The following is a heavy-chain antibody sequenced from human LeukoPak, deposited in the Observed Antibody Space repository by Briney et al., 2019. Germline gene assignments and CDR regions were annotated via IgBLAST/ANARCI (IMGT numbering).Heavy chain of an antibody. CDR1: GGTFISYA. J-gene: IGHJ5*02. V-gene: IGHV1-69*13. Sequence: SVRVSCKASGGTFISYAISWVRQAPGEGVEWRGGIIPIIGTANYAQKFQGRVTITADESTSTAYMELSSLRSEDTAVYYCARDFGGSIAARHGGWFDPWGQGTLVTVSS. D-gene: IGHD6-6*01. CDR2: IIPIIGTA. CDR3: ARDFGGSIAARHGGWFDP.